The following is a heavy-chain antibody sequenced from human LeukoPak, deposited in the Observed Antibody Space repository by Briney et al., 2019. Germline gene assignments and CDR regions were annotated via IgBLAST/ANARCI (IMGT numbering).Heavy chain of an antibody. Sequence: PGGSLRLSCAASRFTFSSYAMHWVRQAPGKGLEWVAVISYDGSNKYYADSVKGRFTISRDNSKNTLYLQMNSLRAEDTAVYYCARDLAVVTPAYHFDYWGQGTLVTVSS. CDR2: ISYDGSNK. J-gene: IGHJ4*02. D-gene: IGHD4-23*01. CDR3: ARDLAVVTPAYHFDY. CDR1: RFTFSSYA. V-gene: IGHV3-30-3*01.